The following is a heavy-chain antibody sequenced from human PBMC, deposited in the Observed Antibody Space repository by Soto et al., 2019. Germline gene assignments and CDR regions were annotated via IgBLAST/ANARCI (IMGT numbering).Heavy chain of an antibody. D-gene: IGHD2-15*01. CDR2: IYYSGST. V-gene: IGHV4-59*01. CDR1: GGSISSYY. Sequence: PSETLSLTCTVSGGSISSYYWSWIRRPPGKGLEWIGHIYYSGSTNYNPSLKSRVTISVDTSKNQFSLKLSSVTAADTAVYYCARAPRVVVAATSGAFDYWGQGTLVTVSS. J-gene: IGHJ4*02. CDR3: ARAPRVVVAATSGAFDY.